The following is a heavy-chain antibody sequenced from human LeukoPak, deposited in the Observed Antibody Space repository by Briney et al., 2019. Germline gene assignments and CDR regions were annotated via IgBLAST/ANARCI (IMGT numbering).Heavy chain of an antibody. J-gene: IGHJ4*02. CDR3: AKDSSGYNAIDY. Sequence: PGGSLRLSCAASGFTFSSYWMHWVRQAPGKGLVWVSRIKSDGSSTSYADSVKGRFTISRDNAKNTLYLQMNSLRAEDTGVYYCAKDSSGYNAIDYWGQGTLVTVSS. V-gene: IGHV3-74*01. CDR2: IKSDGSST. D-gene: IGHD3-22*01. CDR1: GFTFSSYW.